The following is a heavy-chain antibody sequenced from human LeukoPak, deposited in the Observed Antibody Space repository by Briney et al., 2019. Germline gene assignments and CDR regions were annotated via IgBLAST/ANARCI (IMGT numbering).Heavy chain of an antibody. D-gene: IGHD3-10*01. CDR2: FDPEDGET. J-gene: IGHJ4*02. CDR1: GYTLTELS. Sequence: ASVKVSCKVSGYTLTELSMHWVRQAPGKGHEWMGGFDPEDGETIYEQKFQGRVTMTEDTSTDTAYMELSSLRSEDTAVYYCATGNWRRWFGEPPFDYWGQGTLVTVSS. V-gene: IGHV1-24*01. CDR3: ATGNWRRWFGEPPFDY.